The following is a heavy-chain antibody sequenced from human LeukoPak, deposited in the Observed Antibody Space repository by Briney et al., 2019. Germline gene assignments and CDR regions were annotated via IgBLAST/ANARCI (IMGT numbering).Heavy chain of an antibody. CDR3: ARHEYGSSSWFDP. D-gene: IGHD6-6*01. J-gene: IGHJ5*02. Sequence: PGGALRLSSAASGFTFSSYATSWIRHPREKGLEWIGYIYYSGSTNYNPSLKSRLTISVDTSKNQFSLKLSSVTAADTAVYYCARHEYGSSSWFDPWGQGSLVTVSS. CDR2: IYYSGST. V-gene: IGHV4-59*08. CDR1: GFTFSSYA.